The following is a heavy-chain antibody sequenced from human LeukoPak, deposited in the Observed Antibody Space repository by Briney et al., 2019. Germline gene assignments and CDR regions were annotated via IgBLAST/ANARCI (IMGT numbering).Heavy chain of an antibody. CDR2: IYTSGST. V-gene: IGHV4-4*09. CDR1: GGSISSYY. D-gene: IGHD2-2*01. Sequence: PSETLSLTCTVCGGSISSYYWSWIRQPPGKGLEGIGYIYTSGSTYYNPFLNSRATISVDTSQNQFPLKLSSVTAADTAVYYCARREEGYCSSTSCSYYFDYWGQGPLVTVSS. CDR3: ARREEGYCSSTSCSYYFDY. J-gene: IGHJ4*02.